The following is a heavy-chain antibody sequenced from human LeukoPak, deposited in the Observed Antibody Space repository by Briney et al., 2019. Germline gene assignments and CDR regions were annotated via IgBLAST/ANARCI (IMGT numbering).Heavy chain of an antibody. CDR1: GDSVSSNSAA. Sequence: SQTLSLTCAISGDSVSSNSAAWNWIRQSPTRGLEWLGRTYYRSKWYYDYAVAVKSRISINPDTSKNQFSLQLSSVTPEDTAVYYCARDPVGGSTIFDYWGQGTLVTVSS. D-gene: IGHD1-26*01. CDR2: TYYRSKWYY. J-gene: IGHJ4*02. V-gene: IGHV6-1*01. CDR3: ARDPVGGSTIFDY.